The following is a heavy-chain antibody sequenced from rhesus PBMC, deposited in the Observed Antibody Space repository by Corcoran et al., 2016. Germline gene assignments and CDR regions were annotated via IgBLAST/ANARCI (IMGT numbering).Heavy chain of an antibody. CDR2: IYGSGVGT. D-gene: IGHD6-25*01. J-gene: IGHJ4*01. CDR1: GGSISDSYY. CDR3: ARVGAALPVDY. V-gene: IGHV4-106*01. Sequence: QVQLQESGPGLVKPSETLSLTCAVSGGSISDSYYWSWIRQPPGKGLEWIGYIYGSGVGTYYNPSLKSRVTISTDTSKSRFSLKLSSVTAADTAVYYCARVGAALPVDYWGQGVLVTVSS.